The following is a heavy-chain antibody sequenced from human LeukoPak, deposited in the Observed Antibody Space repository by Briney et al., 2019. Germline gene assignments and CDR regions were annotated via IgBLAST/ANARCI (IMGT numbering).Heavy chain of an antibody. Sequence: ASVKVSCKASGYTFTSYGISWVRQAPGQGLEWMGWISAYNGNTNYAQKLQGRVTMTRDTSTSTVYMELSSLRSEDTAVYYCARAQGDGYNYLGTYWGQGTLVTVSS. CDR2: ISAYNGNT. CDR1: GYTFTSYG. J-gene: IGHJ4*02. D-gene: IGHD5-24*01. V-gene: IGHV1-18*01. CDR3: ARAQGDGYNYLGTY.